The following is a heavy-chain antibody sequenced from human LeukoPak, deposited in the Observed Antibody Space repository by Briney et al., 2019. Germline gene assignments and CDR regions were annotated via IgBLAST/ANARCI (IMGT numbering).Heavy chain of an antibody. J-gene: IGHJ4*02. CDR1: GFTVSSNY. Sequence: GGSLRLSCAASGFTVSSNYMSWVRQAPGRWLEWVSVIYSGGRTNYADSVKGRFTISRDNSKNTLYLQMNRLRAEDTAVYYCASGFDWLLSPFYYCGQGTLVTVSS. V-gene: IGHV3-66*01. CDR2: IYSGGRT. D-gene: IGHD3-9*01. CDR3: ASGFDWLLSPFYY.